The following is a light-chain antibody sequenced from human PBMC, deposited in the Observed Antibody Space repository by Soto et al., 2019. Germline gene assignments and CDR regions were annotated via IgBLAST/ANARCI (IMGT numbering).Light chain of an antibody. Sequence: DIPLTQSPSFLSASVGDRVTITCRASQGISNYLAWYQQIPGKAPKLLIYVASTLQSGVPSRFSGSGSGTEFTLTITSLQPEDFATYYCQQYNTYQGTFGPGTKVEIK. CDR1: QGISNY. V-gene: IGKV1-9*01. CDR2: VAS. J-gene: IGKJ1*01. CDR3: QQYNTYQGT.